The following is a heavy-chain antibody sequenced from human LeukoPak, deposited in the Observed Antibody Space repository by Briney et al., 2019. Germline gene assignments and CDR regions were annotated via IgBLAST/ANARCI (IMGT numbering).Heavy chain of an antibody. CDR1: GYSFTSYG. J-gene: IGHJ4*02. CDR3: ARGINYDLLTGYSEGFDF. CDR2: ITTYNGKT. Sequence: ASVKVSCKASGYSFTSYGITWVRRAPGQGLEWMGWITTYNGKTNYAQNFQTRVTMTTDTSTNTAYMELRSLRSDDTAVYYCARGINYDLLTGYSEGFDFWGQGTPVTVSP. D-gene: IGHD3-9*01. V-gene: IGHV1-18*01.